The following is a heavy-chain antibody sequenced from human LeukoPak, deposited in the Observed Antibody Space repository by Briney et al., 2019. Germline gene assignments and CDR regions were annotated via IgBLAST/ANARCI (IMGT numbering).Heavy chain of an antibody. D-gene: IGHD1-1*01. Sequence: PGGSLRLSCAASGFTVSSNYMTWVRQAPGKGLEWVSYVSTSSSTIYYADSVKGRFTISRDNANTSLFLEMNSLRAEDTAVYYCARSRLGGRGAFDIWGQGTVVTVSS. V-gene: IGHV3-48*01. J-gene: IGHJ3*02. CDR1: GFTVSSNY. CDR2: VSTSSSTI. CDR3: ARSRLGGRGAFDI.